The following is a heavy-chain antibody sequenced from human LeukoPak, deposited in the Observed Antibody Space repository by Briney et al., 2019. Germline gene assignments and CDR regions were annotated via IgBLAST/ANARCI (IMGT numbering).Heavy chain of an antibody. CDR1: GYTFTSYG. V-gene: IGHV1-18*01. Sequence: ASVKVSCKASGYTFTSYGISWVRQAPGQGLEWMGWISAYTGNTNYAQKLQGRVTMTTDTSASTASMVLRSLRSDDTAVYYCARDGWRSYYYDSSGYGWFDPWGQGTLVTVSS. D-gene: IGHD3-22*01. J-gene: IGHJ5*02. CDR3: ARDGWRSYYYDSSGYGWFDP. CDR2: ISAYTGNT.